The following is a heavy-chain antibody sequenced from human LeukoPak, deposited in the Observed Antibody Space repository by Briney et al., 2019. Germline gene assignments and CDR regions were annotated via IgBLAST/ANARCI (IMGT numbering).Heavy chain of an antibody. D-gene: IGHD2-2*01. CDR2: ISWDGGST. V-gene: IGHV3-43*01. CDR1: GLTPDDYT. CDR3: AKGLREYQLLPFDY. J-gene: IGHJ4*02. Sequence: GGSRRLSWPASGLTPDDYTMHWVRHAAGKGLGWVSPISWDGGSTYYADSVKGRFTISRDNSKNSLYLQMNSLRTEDTALYYCAKGLREYQLLPFDYWGQGTLVTVSS.